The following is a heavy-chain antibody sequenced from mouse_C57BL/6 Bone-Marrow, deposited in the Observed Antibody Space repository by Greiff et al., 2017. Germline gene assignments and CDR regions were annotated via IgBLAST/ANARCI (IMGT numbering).Heavy chain of an antibody. CDR3: ARAVYYGLYYFDY. V-gene: IGHV1-55*01. J-gene: IGHJ2*01. CDR1: GYTFTSYW. CDR2: IYPGSGST. Sequence: VQLQQPGAELVKPGASVKMSCKASGYTFTSYWITWVKQRPGQGLEWIGDIYPGSGSTNYNEKFKSKATLTVDTSSSTAYMQRSSLTSEDSAVYYCARAVYYGLYYFDYWGQGTTLTVSS. D-gene: IGHD2-2*01.